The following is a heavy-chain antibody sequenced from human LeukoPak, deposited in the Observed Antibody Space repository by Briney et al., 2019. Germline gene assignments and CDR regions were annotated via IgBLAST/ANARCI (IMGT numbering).Heavy chain of an antibody. CDR1: GFTFSSYV. V-gene: IGHV3-23*01. D-gene: IGHD2-2*01. CDR2: TSGSGGST. CDR3: AKDFAGIILVPTTRDAFDI. J-gene: IGHJ3*02. Sequence: GGSLRLSCAASGFTFSSYVMSWVRQAPGKGLEWVSATSGSGGSTYYADSVKGRFTISRDNSKNTLYLQMNSLRAEDTAVYYCAKDFAGIILVPTTRDAFDIWGQGTTVTVSS.